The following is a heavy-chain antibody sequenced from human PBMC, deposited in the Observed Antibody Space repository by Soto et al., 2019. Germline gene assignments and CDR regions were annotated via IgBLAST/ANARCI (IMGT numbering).Heavy chain of an antibody. CDR2: INPSGGST. D-gene: IGHD6-13*01. J-gene: IGHJ4*02. Sequence: SVKVCCNAFGYTFTIYYMHWVRQAPGQGLEWMGIINPSGGSTSYAQKFQGRVTMTRDTSTSTVYMELRSLGSEDTAVYYCARVLKQQLVRRYYFDYWGQGTLVTVSS. V-gene: IGHV1-46*01. CDR3: ARVLKQQLVRRYYFDY. CDR1: GYTFTIYY.